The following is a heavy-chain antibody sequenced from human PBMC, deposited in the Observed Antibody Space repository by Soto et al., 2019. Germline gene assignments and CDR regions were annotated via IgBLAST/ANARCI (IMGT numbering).Heavy chain of an antibody. CDR2: ISSSSSTI. Sequence: EVQLVESGGGLVQPGGSLRLSCAASGFTFSSYSMNWVRQAPGKGLEWVSYISSSSSTIYYADSVKGRFTISRDNAKNSLYLQMNRLRDVDTTVYYCARDPSGLVLRHFDWLPTPSFDYWGQGTLVTVSS. D-gene: IGHD3-9*01. CDR3: ARDPSGLVLRHFDWLPTPSFDY. CDR1: GFTFSSYS. V-gene: IGHV3-48*02. J-gene: IGHJ4*02.